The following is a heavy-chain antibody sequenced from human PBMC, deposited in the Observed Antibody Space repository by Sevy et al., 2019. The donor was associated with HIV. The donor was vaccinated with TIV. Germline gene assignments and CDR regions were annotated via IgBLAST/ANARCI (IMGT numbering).Heavy chain of an antibody. CDR2: IKQDGSEK. CDR3: ARTRIALAGTPRNDAFDI. D-gene: IGHD6-19*01. J-gene: IGHJ3*02. CDR1: GFTFSSYL. Sequence: GGSLRLSCAASGFTFSSYLMSWVRQAPGKGLEWLANIKQDGSEKYYVDSVKGRFTSSRDNAKISLYLQMNSLRAEDTAVYYCARTRIALAGTPRNDAFDIWGQGTMVTVSS. V-gene: IGHV3-7*01.